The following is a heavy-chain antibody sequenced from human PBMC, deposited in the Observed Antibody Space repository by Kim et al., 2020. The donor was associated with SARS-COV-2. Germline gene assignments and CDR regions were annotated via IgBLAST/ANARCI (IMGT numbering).Heavy chain of an antibody. CDR2: ISWNSGSI. Sequence: GGSLRLSCAASGFTFGDYAMHWVRQAPGKGLEWVSGISWNSGSIGYADSVKGRFTISRDNAKNSLYLQMNSLRAEDTALYYCAKGVRYSSSPIDYWGQGTLVTVSS. CDR1: GFTFGDYA. D-gene: IGHD6-6*01. J-gene: IGHJ4*02. CDR3: AKGVRYSSSPIDY. V-gene: IGHV3-9*01.